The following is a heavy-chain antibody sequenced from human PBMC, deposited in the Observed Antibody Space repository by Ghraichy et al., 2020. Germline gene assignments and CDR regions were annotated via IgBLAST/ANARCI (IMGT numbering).Heavy chain of an antibody. CDR1: GFTFSSYA. V-gene: IGHV3-23*01. J-gene: IGHJ3*02. CDR3: AKDRATVTPGRAFDI. CDR2: ISGSGGST. Sequence: LSLTCAASGFTFSSYAMSWVRQAPGKGLEWVSAISGSGGSTYYADSVKGRFTISRDNSKNTLYLQMNSLRAEDTAVYCCAKDRATVTPGRAFDIWGQGTMVTVSS. D-gene: IGHD4-17*01.